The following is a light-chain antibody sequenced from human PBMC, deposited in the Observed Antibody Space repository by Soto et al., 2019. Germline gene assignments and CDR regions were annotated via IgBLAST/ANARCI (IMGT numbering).Light chain of an antibody. CDR3: QKYSSAPFT. V-gene: IGKV1-27*01. J-gene: IGKJ3*01. CDR2: GVS. Sequence: DIQMTQSPSSLSASVGDRVTITCRASQGIGSFLAWYQQKPGKVPILLIHGVSTLQSGVPSRFSGSGSGTDFTLTITSLQPEDVATYYCQKYSSAPFTFGPGTKVDIK. CDR1: QGIGSF.